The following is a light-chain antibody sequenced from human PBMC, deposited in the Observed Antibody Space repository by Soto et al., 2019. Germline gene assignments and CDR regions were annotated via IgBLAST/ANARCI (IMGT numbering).Light chain of an antibody. Sequence: QSVLTQPASVSGSPGQSITISCTGASSDFGNFNYVSWYQQHPGKVPKLIIYEVTSRPSGVSNRFSGPKSDNTASLTISGLQAEDEAYYYCSSYTSINTQLFGGGTQLTVL. J-gene: IGLJ3*02. V-gene: IGLV2-14*01. CDR2: EVT. CDR1: SSDFGNFNY. CDR3: SSYTSINTQL.